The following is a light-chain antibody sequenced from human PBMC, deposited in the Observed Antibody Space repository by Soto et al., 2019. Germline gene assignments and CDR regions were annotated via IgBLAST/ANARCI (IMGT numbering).Light chain of an antibody. Sequence: DIQMTQSPSSLSASVGDRVTITCQASQDISNYLTWYQQKPGKAPKFLIYAASILESGVPSRFSGSGYGTDFTFTISSLQPEDIATYYCQQYDNSPRTFGGGTKVDI. CDR1: QDISNY. J-gene: IGKJ4*01. CDR2: AAS. V-gene: IGKV1-33*01. CDR3: QQYDNSPRT.